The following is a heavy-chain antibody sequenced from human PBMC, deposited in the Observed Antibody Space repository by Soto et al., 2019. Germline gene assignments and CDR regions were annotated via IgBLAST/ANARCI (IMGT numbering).Heavy chain of an antibody. CDR2: ISYDGSNK. CDR3: AKGATGWVLDY. V-gene: IGHV3-30*18. D-gene: IGHD4-4*01. CDR1: GFTFSSYG. J-gene: IGHJ4*02. Sequence: QVQLVESGGGVVQPGRSLRLSCAASGFTFSSYGMQWVRQAPGKGLEWVAVISYDGSNKYYADSVKGRFTISRDNSKNTLYLQMNSLRAEDTAVYYCAKGATGWVLDYWGQGTLVNVSS.